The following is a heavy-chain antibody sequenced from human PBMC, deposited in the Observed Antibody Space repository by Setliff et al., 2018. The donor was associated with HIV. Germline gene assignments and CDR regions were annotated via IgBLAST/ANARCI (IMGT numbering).Heavy chain of an antibody. CDR1: GGSTDSGSYY. Sequence: LSLTCTVSGGSTDSGSYYWAWIRQPPGKGLEWIGSMYYSGSTYYNPSLKSRVTISVDTSKKQFSLKLRSVTAADTAVYYYARRRDGYNSAPWRNDYWGQGTLVTVSS. D-gene: IGHD5-12*01. J-gene: IGHJ4*02. CDR3: ARRRDGYNSAPWRNDY. V-gene: IGHV4-39*01. CDR2: MYYSGST.